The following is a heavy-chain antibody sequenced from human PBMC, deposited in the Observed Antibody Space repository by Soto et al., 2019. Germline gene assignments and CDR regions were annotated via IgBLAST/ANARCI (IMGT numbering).Heavy chain of an antibody. J-gene: IGHJ4*02. V-gene: IGHV3-43*01. D-gene: IGHD6-19*01. Sequence: GGSLRLSCAASGFTFDDYTMHWVRQAPGKCLEWVSLISWDGGSTYYADSVKGRFTISRDNSKNSLYLQMNSLRTEDTALYYCAKDMRKYATVAGNYFDYWGQGTLVT. CDR2: ISWDGGST. CDR3: AKDMRKYATVAGNYFDY. CDR1: GFTFDDYT.